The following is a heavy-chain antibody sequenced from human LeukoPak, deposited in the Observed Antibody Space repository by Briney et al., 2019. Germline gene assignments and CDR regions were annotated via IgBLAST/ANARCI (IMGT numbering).Heavy chain of an antibody. Sequence: SATLSLTCTVSGGSISSYYWSWIRPPPGKGLERIGYIYYSGSTNYNPSLKSRVTISVDTSKNQFSLKLSSVTAADTAVYYCARAGTIFGVVNNWFDPWGQGTLVTVSS. J-gene: IGHJ5*02. CDR2: IYYSGST. CDR3: ARAGTIFGVVNNWFDP. CDR1: GGSISSYY. D-gene: IGHD3-3*01. V-gene: IGHV4-59*01.